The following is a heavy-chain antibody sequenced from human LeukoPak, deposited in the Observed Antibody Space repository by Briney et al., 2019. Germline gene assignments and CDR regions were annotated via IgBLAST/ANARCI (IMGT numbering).Heavy chain of an antibody. V-gene: IGHV3-7*01. CDR1: GFTFSSYW. Sequence: GSLRLSCAASGFTFSSYWMNWARQAPGKGLEWVASINHNGNVNYYVDSVKGRFTISRDNAKNSLYLQMNSLRAEDTAVYYCARVAPPYYYDSSGYQRDYYYYGMDVWGQGTTVTVSS. CDR2: INHNGNVN. CDR3: ARVAPPYYYDSSGYQRDYYYYGMDV. D-gene: IGHD3-22*01. J-gene: IGHJ6*02.